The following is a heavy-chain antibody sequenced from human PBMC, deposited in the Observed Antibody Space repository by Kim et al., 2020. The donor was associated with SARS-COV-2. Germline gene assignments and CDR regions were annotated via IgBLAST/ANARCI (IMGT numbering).Heavy chain of an antibody. CDR1: GFTFGDYA. Sequence: GGSLRLSCTASGFTFGDYAMSWVRQAPGKGLEWVSFIRSKAYGGTTEYAASVKGRFTISRDDSKSIAYLQMNSLKTEDTAVYYCTTRGSSGYYFDYWGQGTLVTVSS. D-gene: IGHD3-22*01. CDR3: TTRGSSGYYFDY. V-gene: IGHV3-49*04. J-gene: IGHJ4*02. CDR2: IRSKAYGGTT.